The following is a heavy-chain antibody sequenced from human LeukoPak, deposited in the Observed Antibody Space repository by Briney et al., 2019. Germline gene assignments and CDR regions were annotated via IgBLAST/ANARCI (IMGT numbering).Heavy chain of an antibody. D-gene: IGHD3-3*01. V-gene: IGHV4-59*01. Sequence: PSETLSLTCTVSGGSISSYYWSWIRQPPGEGREWVGYIYYSGSTNYNPSLKSRVTISVDTSKNQFSLKLSSVTAADTAVYYCARGITIFGVVIRFDPWGQGTLVTVSS. J-gene: IGHJ5*02. CDR3: ARGITIFGVVIRFDP. CDR2: IYYSGST. CDR1: GGSISSYY.